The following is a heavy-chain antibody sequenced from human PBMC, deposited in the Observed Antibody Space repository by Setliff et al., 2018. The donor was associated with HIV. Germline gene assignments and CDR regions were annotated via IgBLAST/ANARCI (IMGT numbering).Heavy chain of an antibody. CDR3: AREALPTSDYHTFDS. D-gene: IGHD3-16*01. V-gene: IGHV1-18*01. J-gene: IGHJ4*02. CDR2: ISSYNDNT. CDR1: GYSFTNYG. Sequence: ASVKVSCKASGYSFTNYGISWVRQAPGQGLEWMGWISSYNDNTNYALNLQGRVTMTTDTPTTTAYMELRRLRSDDTAVYYCAREALPTSDYHTFDSWGQGSLVTVSS.